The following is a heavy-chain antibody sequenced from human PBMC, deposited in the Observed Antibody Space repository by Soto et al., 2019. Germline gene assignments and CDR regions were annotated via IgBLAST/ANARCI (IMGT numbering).Heavy chain of an antibody. CDR1: GGSISSGGYY. CDR2: IYYSGST. Sequence: PSETLSLTCTVSGGSISSGGYYWSWIRQHPGKGLEWIGYIYYSGSTYYNPSLKSRVTISVDTSKNQFSLKLSSVTAADTAVYYCAREVMEYQLLSPYYYYYMDVWGKGTTVTVSS. J-gene: IGHJ6*03. CDR3: AREVMEYQLLSPYYYYYMDV. V-gene: IGHV4-31*03. D-gene: IGHD2-2*01.